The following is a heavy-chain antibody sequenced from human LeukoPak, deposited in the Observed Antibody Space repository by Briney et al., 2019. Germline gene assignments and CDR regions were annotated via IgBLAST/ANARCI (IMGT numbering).Heavy chain of an antibody. CDR2: IWYDGSNK. CDR3: ARENYYYYGMDV. CDR1: GFTFSSYG. J-gene: IGHJ6*02. Sequence: GSLRLSCAASGFTFSSYGMHWVRQAPGKGLEWVAVIWYDGSNKYYADSVKGRFTISRDNSKNTLYLQMNSLRAEDTAVYYCARENYYYYGMDVWGQGTTVTVSS. V-gene: IGHV3-33*01.